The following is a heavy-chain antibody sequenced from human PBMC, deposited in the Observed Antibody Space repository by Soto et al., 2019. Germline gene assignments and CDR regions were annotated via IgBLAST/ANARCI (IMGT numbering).Heavy chain of an antibody. D-gene: IGHD2-15*01. CDR1: GFTVSSNY. V-gene: IGHV3-53*01. CDR2: IYSGGST. J-gene: IGHJ6*02. Sequence: GGSLRLSCAASGFTVSSNYMSWVRQAPGKGLEWVSVIYSGGSTYYADSVKGRFTISRDNSKNTLYLQMNSLRAEDTAVYYCARDRYGDCSGGSCYYYYGMDVWGQGTTVTVSS. CDR3: ARDRYGDCSGGSCYYYYGMDV.